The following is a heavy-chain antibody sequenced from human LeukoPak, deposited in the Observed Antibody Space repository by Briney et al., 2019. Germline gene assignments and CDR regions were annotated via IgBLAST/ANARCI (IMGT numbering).Heavy chain of an antibody. CDR3: ARGPTVTSDTAMVDY. J-gene: IGHJ4*02. Sequence: SETLSLTCTVSGGSISSGDCYWSWIRQPPGKGLEWIGYIYYSGSTYYNPSLKSRVTISVDTSKNQFSLKLSSVTAADTAVYYCARGPTVTSDTAMVDYWGQGTLVTVSS. D-gene: IGHD5-18*01. CDR1: GGSISSGDCY. V-gene: IGHV4-30-4*08. CDR2: IYYSGST.